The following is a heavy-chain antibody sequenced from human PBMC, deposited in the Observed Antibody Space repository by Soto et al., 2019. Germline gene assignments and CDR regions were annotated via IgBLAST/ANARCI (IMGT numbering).Heavy chain of an antibody. CDR1: GFTFRYHN. CDR3: TREMGAPPARGFDY. D-gene: IGHD2-8*01. Sequence: VGALRLSCAASGFTFRYHNMNWVRQAPGKGLEWISYIPSGSGTIYYADSVKGRFTISRDNAKSSLYLQMNSLRAEDTAVYYCTREMGAPPARGFDYWGQGALVTGSS. J-gene: IGHJ4*02. V-gene: IGHV3-48*01. CDR2: IPSGSGTI.